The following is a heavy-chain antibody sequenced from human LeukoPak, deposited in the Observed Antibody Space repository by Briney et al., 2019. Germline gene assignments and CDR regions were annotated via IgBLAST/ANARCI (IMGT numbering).Heavy chain of an antibody. CDR1: GFTFSSYA. D-gene: IGHD3-22*01. CDR2: ISGGGGGT. Sequence: GGSLRLSCAASGFTFSSYAMSWVRQAPGKGLEWVSAISGGGGGTYYADSVKGRFTISRDNSKNTLYLQMNSLRAEDTAVYYCAKLDYYDSSGYYYDTSLFDYWGQGTLVTVSS. J-gene: IGHJ4*02. V-gene: IGHV3-23*01. CDR3: AKLDYYDSSGYYYDTSLFDY.